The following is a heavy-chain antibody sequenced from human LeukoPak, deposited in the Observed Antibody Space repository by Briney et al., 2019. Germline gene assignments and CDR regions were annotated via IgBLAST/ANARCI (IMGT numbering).Heavy chain of an antibody. V-gene: IGHV3-74*01. CDR1: GFTFSSYR. CDR2: IDRDGSRI. CDR3: VRGNDYGGPHY. D-gene: IGHD4-23*01. J-gene: IGHJ4*02. Sequence: GGSLRLSCAVSGFTFSSYRMHWVRQAPGKGLVWVSRIDRDGSRINYADSVKGRFTISRDNGKNTLFLQMNSLRAEDAAVYYCVRGNDYGGPHYWGQGTLVTVSS.